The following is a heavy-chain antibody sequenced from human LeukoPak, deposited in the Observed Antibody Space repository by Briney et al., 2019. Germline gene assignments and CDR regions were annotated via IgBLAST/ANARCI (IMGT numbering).Heavy chain of an antibody. Sequence: GESLKISCKGSGYSFTSYWIGWVRQMPGKGLEWMGIIYPGDPDTRYSPSFQGQVTISADKSISTAYLQWSSLKASDTAMYYCARSASYYMYYFDYWGQGTLVTVSS. V-gene: IGHV5-51*01. CDR2: IYPGDPDT. D-gene: IGHD1-26*01. J-gene: IGHJ4*02. CDR3: ARSASYYMYYFDY. CDR1: GYSFTSYW.